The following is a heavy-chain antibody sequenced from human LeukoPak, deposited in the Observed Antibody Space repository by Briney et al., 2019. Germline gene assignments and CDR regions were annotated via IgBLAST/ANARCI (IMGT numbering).Heavy chain of an antibody. CDR2: IYYSGST. V-gene: IGHV4-59*01. J-gene: IGHJ3*02. CDR3: ARESGIFGVAPTLGAFDI. CDR1: GGSISSYY. Sequence: SETLSLTCTVSGGSISSYYWSWIRQPPGKGLEWIGYIYYSGSTNYNPSLKSRVTISVDTSKNQFSLKLSSVTAADTAVYYCARESGIFGVAPTLGAFDIWGQGTMVTVSS. D-gene: IGHD3-3*01.